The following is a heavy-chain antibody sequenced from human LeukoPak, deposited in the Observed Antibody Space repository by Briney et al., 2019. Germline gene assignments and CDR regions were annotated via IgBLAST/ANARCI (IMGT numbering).Heavy chain of an antibody. V-gene: IGHV4-39*01. Sequence: PSETLSLTCTVSGGSILDSTYYWAWIRQPPGRGLEWIATIFYTGNTHYNPSLKSRVTMSVDTVKNQFSLNLNSVTAADTAVYYCARQSSGYYYGWFDPWGQGTLVTVSS. CDR1: GGSILDSTYY. CDR3: ARQSSGYYYGWFDP. CDR2: IFYTGNT. J-gene: IGHJ5*02. D-gene: IGHD3-22*01.